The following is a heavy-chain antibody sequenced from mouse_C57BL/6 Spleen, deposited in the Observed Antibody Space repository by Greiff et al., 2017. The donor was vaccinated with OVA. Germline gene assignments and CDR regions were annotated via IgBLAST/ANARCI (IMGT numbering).Heavy chain of an antibody. CDR1: GFSLTSYG. Sequence: QVQLKQSGPGLVQPSQSLSITCTVSGFSLTSYGVHWVRQSPGKGLEGLGGIWRGGSTDYKAAFMSRLSITKDNSKSQVFFRMNSLQADDTAIYSCAKGDYDGFAYWGQGTLVTVSA. CDR3: AKGDYDGFAY. D-gene: IGHD2-4*01. J-gene: IGHJ3*01. V-gene: IGHV2-5*01. CDR2: IWRGGST.